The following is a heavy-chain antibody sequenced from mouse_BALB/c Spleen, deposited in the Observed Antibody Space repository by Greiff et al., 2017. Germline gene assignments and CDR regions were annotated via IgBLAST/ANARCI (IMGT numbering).Heavy chain of an antibody. V-gene: IGHV3-2*02. CDR3: ARGDYDGAMDY. CDR1: GYSITSDYA. CDR2: ISYSGST. Sequence: EVQLQESGPGLVKPSQSLSLTCTVTGYSITSDYAWNWIRQFPGNKLEWMGYISYSGSTSYNPSLKSRISITRDTSKNQFFLQLNSVTTEDTATYYCARGDYDGAMDYWGQGTSVTVSS. D-gene: IGHD2-4*01. J-gene: IGHJ4*01.